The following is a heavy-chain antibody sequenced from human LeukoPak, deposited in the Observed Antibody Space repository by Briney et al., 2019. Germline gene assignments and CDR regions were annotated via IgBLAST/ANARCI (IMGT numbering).Heavy chain of an antibody. CDR1: GGTFSSYA. Sequence: ASVKVSCKASGGTFSSYAISWVRQAPGQGLEWMGGIIPIFGTANYAQKFQGRVTITTDESTSTAYMELSSLRSEDTAVYYCATTYYYDSSGSSSYYMDVWGKGITVTVSS. D-gene: IGHD3-22*01. CDR2: IIPIFGTA. J-gene: IGHJ6*03. CDR3: ATTYYYDSSGSSSYYMDV. V-gene: IGHV1-69*05.